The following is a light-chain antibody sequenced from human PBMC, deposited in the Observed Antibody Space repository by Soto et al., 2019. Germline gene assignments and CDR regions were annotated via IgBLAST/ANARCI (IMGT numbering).Light chain of an antibody. CDR2: YDD. CDR1: SSNIGNNA. V-gene: IGLV1-36*01. CDR3: AAWDDSLNGRV. J-gene: IGLJ3*02. Sequence: QSVLTQPPSVSEAPRQRVTISCSGSSSNIGNNAVNWYQQLQGKAPKLLIYYDDLLPPGVSDRFSGSKSGTSASLAISGLQSEDEADYYCAAWDDSLNGRVFGGGTKLTVL.